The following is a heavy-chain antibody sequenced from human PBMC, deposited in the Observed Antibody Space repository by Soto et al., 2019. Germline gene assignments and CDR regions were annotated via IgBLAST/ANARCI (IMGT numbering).Heavy chain of an antibody. J-gene: IGHJ4*02. CDR1: GGTFSSYA. V-gene: IGHV1-69*13. D-gene: IGHD3-3*01. CDR2: IIPIFGTA. Sequence: ASVKVSCKASGGTFSSYAISWVRQAPGQGLEWMGGIIPIFGTANYAQKFQGRVTITADESTSTAYMELSSLRSEDTAVYYCAASEGGSTSPITIFPFDYWGQGTLVTVSS. CDR3: AASEGGSTSPITIFPFDY.